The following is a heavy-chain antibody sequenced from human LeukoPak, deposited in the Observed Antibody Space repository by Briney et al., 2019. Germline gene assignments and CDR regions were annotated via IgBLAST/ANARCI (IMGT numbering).Heavy chain of an antibody. J-gene: IGHJ4*02. CDR3: AKQLGYCSDGSCYFPY. CDR2: ISNNGGYT. Sequence: GGSLRLSCAASGFTFSSYAMNWVRQTPGKGLEWVSAISNNGGYTYYADSVQGRFTISRDNSKSTLCLQMNSLRAEDTAVYYCAKQLGYCSDGSCYFPYWGQGTLVTVSS. V-gene: IGHV3-23*01. D-gene: IGHD2-15*01. CDR1: GFTFSSYA.